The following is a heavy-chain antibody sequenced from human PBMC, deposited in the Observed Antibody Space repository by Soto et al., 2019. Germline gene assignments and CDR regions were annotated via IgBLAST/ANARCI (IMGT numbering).Heavy chain of an antibody. CDR2: ITPFNGNT. Sequence: QLHLVQSGAEVKKTGSSVQISCKASGYTFTYRHLHWVRQAPGQALEWMGWITPFNGNTYYAQKFQGTLTNNRDESKSTVFLDLRSLRSEDEAMYYCANLASGSDAFSIWGPGTMVTVSS. D-gene: IGHD3-10*01. CDR3: ANLASGSDAFSI. J-gene: IGHJ3*02. V-gene: IGHV1-45*02. CDR1: GYTFTYRH.